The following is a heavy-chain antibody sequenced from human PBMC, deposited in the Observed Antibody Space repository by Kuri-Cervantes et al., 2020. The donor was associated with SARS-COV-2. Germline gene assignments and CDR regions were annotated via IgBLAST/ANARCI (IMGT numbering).Heavy chain of an antibody. Sequence: ASVKVSCKTSGYTFNRYTITWVRQTPGQGLEWMGWISAYNGNTNYAQKLQGRVTMTTDTSTSTAYMELRSLRSDDTAVYYCARALLLWFGELGLHAQSMEVWGQGTTVTVSS. CDR2: ISAYNGNT. CDR1: GYTFNRYT. D-gene: IGHD3-10*01. V-gene: IGHV1-18*01. CDR3: ARALLLWFGELGLHAQSMEV. J-gene: IGHJ6*02.